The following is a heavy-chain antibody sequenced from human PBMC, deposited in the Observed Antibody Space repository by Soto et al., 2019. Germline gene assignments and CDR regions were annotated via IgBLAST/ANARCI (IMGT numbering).Heavy chain of an antibody. Sequence: GASVKVSCKASGYTLTSYCMDLGRQAPGQRLEWMGWINAGNGNTKYSQKFQGRVTITRDTSASTAYMELSSLRSEDTAVYYCARAIQVSNYYYYGMDVWGQGTTVTVSS. CDR1: GYTLTSYC. V-gene: IGHV1-3*01. CDR2: INAGNGNT. CDR3: ARAIQVSNYYYYGMDV. J-gene: IGHJ6*02. D-gene: IGHD5-18*01.